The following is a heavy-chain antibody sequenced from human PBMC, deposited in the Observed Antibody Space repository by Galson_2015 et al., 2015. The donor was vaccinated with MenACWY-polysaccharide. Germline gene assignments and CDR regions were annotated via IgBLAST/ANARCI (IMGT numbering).Heavy chain of an antibody. V-gene: IGHV3-7*01. CDR1: GFTFSSYW. CDR3: ARTLSRYGFWSGNYYYYYMDV. J-gene: IGHJ6*03. D-gene: IGHD3-3*01. CDR2: IKQDGSEK. Sequence: SLRLSCAASGFTFSSYWMSWVRQAPGKGLEWVANIKQDGSEKYYVDSVKGRFTISRDNAKNSLYLQMNSLRAEDTAVYYCARTLSRYGFWSGNYYYYYMDVWGKGTTVTVSS.